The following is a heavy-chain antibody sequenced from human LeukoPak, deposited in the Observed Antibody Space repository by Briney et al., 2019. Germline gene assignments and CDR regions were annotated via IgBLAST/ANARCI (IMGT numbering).Heavy chain of an antibody. V-gene: IGHV4-28*01. J-gene: IGHJ4*02. Sequence: SETLSLTCAVSGYSISSSNWWGWIRQPPGKGLEWIGYIYYSGSTYYNPSLKSRVTMSVDTSKNQFSLKLSSVTAVDTAVYCCARMANDGSYIGRGRGYDYWGQGTLVTVSS. D-gene: IGHD1-26*01. CDR1: GYSISSSNW. CDR2: IYYSGST. CDR3: ARMANDGSYIGRGRGYDY.